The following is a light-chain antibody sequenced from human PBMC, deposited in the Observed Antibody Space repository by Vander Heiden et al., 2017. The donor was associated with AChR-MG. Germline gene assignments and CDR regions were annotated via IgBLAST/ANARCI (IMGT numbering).Light chain of an antibody. V-gene: IGKV3-15*01. Sequence: EIVLTQSPATLSVPPGERATLSCRASQSVSSNLAWYQQKPGQAPRLLIYRASTRATGIPARFSGSGSGTEFTLTISSLQSEDFAVYYCQQYNSWHSFGQGTQVDIK. J-gene: IGKJ1*01. CDR2: RAS. CDR1: QSVSSN. CDR3: QQYNSWHS.